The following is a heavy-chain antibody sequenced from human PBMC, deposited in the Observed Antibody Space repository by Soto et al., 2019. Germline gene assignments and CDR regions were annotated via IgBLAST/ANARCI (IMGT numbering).Heavy chain of an antibody. Sequence: ASVKVSCKASGYSFFSYYIHWVRQAPGQGLEWMGRFLASGGNTDYAQRFRGRVSTTRDTSSTNTVSLELTSLTSDDTAVYYCARGGATIFGVIDFWGQGTRVTVSS. D-gene: IGHD3-3*02. CDR1: GYSFFSYY. CDR2: FLASGGNT. J-gene: IGHJ4*02. V-gene: IGHV1-46*01. CDR3: ARGGATIFGVIDF.